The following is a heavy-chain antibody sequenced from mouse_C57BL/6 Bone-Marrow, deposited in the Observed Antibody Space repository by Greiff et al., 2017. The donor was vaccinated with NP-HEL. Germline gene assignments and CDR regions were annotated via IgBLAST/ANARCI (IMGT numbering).Heavy chain of an antibody. CDR2: IYPRSGNT. CDR1: GYTFTSYG. V-gene: IGHV1-81*01. Sequence: QVQLQQSGAELARPGASVKLSCKASGYTFTSYGISWVKQRTGQGLEWIGEIYPRSGNTYYNEKFKGKATLTADKSSSTAYMELRSLTSEDSAVYFCARNLLWYEDYWGQGTTLTVSS. CDR3: ARNLLWYEDY. J-gene: IGHJ2*01. D-gene: IGHD2-10*01.